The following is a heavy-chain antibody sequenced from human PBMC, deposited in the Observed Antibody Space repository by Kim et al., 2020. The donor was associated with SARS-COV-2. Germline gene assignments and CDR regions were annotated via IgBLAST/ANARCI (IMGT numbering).Heavy chain of an antibody. D-gene: IGHD4-17*01. J-gene: IGHJ4*02. Sequence: YAAPVKSRFTISRDDSKNTLYLQMNSLKTEDTAVYYCTTDGTTVTRWGGYWGQGTLVTVSS. V-gene: IGHV3-15*01. CDR3: TTDGTTVTRWGGY.